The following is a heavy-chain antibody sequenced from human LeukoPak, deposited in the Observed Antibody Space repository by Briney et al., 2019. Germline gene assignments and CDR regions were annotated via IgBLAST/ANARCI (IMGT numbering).Heavy chain of an antibody. CDR2: ISSGGGII. D-gene: IGHD3-22*01. CDR3: ARNQEIDYYDSSGFYWGVEY. Sequence: PGGSLRLSCAASGFTFSAYSMNWVRQAPGKGLEWVSYISSGGGIIYYADSVKGRFTISRDNAKNSLNLQMDSLRVEDTAVYYCARNQEIDYYDSSGFYWGVEYWGQGTLVTVSS. CDR1: GFTFSAYS. V-gene: IGHV3-48*01. J-gene: IGHJ4*02.